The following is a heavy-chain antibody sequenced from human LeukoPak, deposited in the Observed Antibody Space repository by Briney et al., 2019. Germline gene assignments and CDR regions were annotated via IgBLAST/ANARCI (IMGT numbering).Heavy chain of an antibody. J-gene: IGHJ3*01. CDR1: GGSLRNYY. D-gene: IGHD3-16*01. CDR3: ARGSVFDYVWGRKRYTLDVFNV. CDR2: ISYDGNT. Sequence: PSETLSLTCTVSGGSLRNYYWSWIRQSPGQGLEYIGYISYDGNTNYNPSLQSRVTISVDTSNNQISLRLNSVTAADTAVYYCARGSVFDYVWGRKRYTLDVFNVWGQGTRVTISS. V-gene: IGHV4-59*01.